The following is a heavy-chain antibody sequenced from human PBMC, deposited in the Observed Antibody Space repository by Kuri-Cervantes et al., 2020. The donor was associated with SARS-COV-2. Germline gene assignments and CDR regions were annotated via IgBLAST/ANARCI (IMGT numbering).Heavy chain of an antibody. V-gene: IGHV4-34*01. J-gene: IGHJ6*02. Sequence: SETLSLTCAVYGGSFSGYYWSWIRQPPGKGLEWIGEINHSGSTNYNPSLKSRVTISVDTSKNQFSLKLSSVTAADTAVYYCAREYYYDSSGYYYTRYYYGMDVWGQGTTVTVSS. D-gene: IGHD3-22*01. CDR2: INHSGST. CDR1: GGSFSGYY. CDR3: AREYYYDSSGYYYTRYYYGMDV.